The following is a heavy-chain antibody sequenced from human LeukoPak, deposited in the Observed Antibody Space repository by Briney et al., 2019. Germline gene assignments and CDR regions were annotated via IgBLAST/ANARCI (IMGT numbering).Heavy chain of an antibody. Sequence: SETLSLTCAVSGGSISSGSYSWSWIRQPPGKGLEWIGYIYPRGSTYYNPSLKSRVILSLDKSANQFSLNLSSVTAADTAVYYCARFSPRAMGNYLDFWGQGPLVTVSS. CDR1: GGSISSGSYS. CDR2: IYPRGST. CDR3: ARFSPRAMGNYLDF. J-gene: IGHJ4*02. V-gene: IGHV4-30-2*01. D-gene: IGHD7-27*01.